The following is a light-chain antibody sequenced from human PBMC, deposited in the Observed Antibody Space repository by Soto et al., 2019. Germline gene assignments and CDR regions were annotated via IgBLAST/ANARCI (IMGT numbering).Light chain of an antibody. J-gene: IGKJ3*01. CDR1: QRVRSNY. Sequence: EIVLTQSPGTLSLSPGERATLSCRASQRVRSNYLAWYQQKPGQTPRLVMYGTSNRATGIPDRFSGSGSGTEFILTISRVEPEDFAVYFCQQYGGSPPVFTFGPGTKVDIK. V-gene: IGKV3-20*01. CDR3: QQYGGSPPVFT. CDR2: GTS.